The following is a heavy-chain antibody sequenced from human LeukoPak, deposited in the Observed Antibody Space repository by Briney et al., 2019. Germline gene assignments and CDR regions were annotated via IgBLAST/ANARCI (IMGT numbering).Heavy chain of an antibody. V-gene: IGHV1-69*04. CDR3: SPCGPAYDWFGP. D-gene: IGHD2-21*01. J-gene: IGHJ5*02. Sequence: GASVTVSCKAFGATLHIGQAFIWARQAPGQGSQWMGRIIPFLGEVSYAQNLQGRVSFTADKSTATMYIEMKSFILDDTAMYYCSPCGPAYDWFGPWGEGALGTVSS. CDR1: GATLHIGQA. CDR2: IIPFLGEV.